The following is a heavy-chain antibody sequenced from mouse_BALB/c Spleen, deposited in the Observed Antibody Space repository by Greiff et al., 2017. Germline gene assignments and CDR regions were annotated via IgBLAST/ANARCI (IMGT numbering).Heavy chain of an antibody. J-gene: IGHJ2*01. CDR2: ILPGSGST. CDR3: ARRWLHFSFDY. Sequence: QVQLKESGAELMKPGASVKISCKATGYTFSSYWIEWVKQRPGHGLEWIGEILPGSGSTNYNEKFKGKATFTADTSSNTAYMQLSSLTSEDSAVYYCARRWLHFSFDYWGQGTTLTVSS. D-gene: IGHD2-3*01. V-gene: IGHV1-9*01. CDR1: GYTFSSYW.